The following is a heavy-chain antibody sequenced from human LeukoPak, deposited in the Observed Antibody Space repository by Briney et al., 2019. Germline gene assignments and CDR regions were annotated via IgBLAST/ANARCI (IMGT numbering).Heavy chain of an antibody. CDR1: GFTFSSYS. CDR2: ISSSSSYI. J-gene: IGHJ1*01. CDR3: AKDNRPYYDSSGYWVFQH. V-gene: IGHV3-21*04. D-gene: IGHD3-22*01. Sequence: GGSLRLSCAASGFTFSSYSMNWVRQAPGKGLEWVSSISSSSSYIYYADSVKGRFTISRDNAKNSLYLQMNSLRAEDTAVYYCAKDNRPYYDSSGYWVFQHWGQGTLVTVSS.